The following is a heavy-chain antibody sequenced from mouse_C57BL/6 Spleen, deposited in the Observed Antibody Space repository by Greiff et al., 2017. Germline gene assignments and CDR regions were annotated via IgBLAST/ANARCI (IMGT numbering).Heavy chain of an antibody. J-gene: IGHJ3*01. CDR1: GFTFSSYT. Sequence: EVKVVESGGGLVKPGGSLKLSCAASGFTFSSYTMSWVRQTPEKRLEWVATISGGGGNTYYPDSVKGRFTISRDNAKNTLYLQMSSLRSEDTALYYCARHYDYDSWFAYWGQRTLVTVSA. D-gene: IGHD2-4*01. CDR3: ARHYDYDSWFAY. V-gene: IGHV5-9*01. CDR2: ISGGGGNT.